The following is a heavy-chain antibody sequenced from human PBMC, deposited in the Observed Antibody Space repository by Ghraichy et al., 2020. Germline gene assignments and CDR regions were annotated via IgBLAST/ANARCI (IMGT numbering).Heavy chain of an antibody. CDR2: IFTGGNS. J-gene: IGHJ4*02. D-gene: IGHD3-10*01. CDR1: RGSVAGGSYF. CDR3: AGRGRRFDY. Sequence: TLSLTCTVSRGSVAGGSYFWRWIRQPPGKGLEWIGYIFTGGNSNYNPSLKSRVTISVDTSKNQFSLNLTSVTAADTAVYYCAGRGRRFDYWGQGTLVTVSS. V-gene: IGHV4-61*01.